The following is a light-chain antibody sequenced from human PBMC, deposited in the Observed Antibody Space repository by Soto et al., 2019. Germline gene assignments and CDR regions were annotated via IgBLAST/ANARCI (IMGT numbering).Light chain of an antibody. J-gene: IGKJ3*01. CDR1: QSVSSSY. CDR2: GAS. V-gene: IGKV3-20*01. CDR3: QQYGSSLFT. Sequence: EIVLTQSPGTLSLSPGERATLSCRASQSVSSSYLAWYQQKPGQAPRLLIYGASSRATGIPDRFSGSGSGTDXTXTISRLEPEDFAVYYCQQYGSSLFTFGPGTKVDIK.